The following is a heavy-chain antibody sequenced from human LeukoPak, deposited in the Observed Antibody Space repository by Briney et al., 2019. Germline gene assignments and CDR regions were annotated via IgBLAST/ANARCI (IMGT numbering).Heavy chain of an antibody. CDR2: IYYSGST. D-gene: IGHD3-10*01. CDR3: ARGGYYGSGNDFRFDP. V-gene: IGHV4-59*01. CDR1: GGSISSYY. Sequence: SETLSLTCTVSGGSISSYYWSWIRQPPGKGLEWIRYIYYSGSTNYKPSLKSRVTISVDTSKSQFSLKLNSVTAADTAVYYCARGGYYGSGNDFRFDPWGQGTLVTVSS. J-gene: IGHJ5*02.